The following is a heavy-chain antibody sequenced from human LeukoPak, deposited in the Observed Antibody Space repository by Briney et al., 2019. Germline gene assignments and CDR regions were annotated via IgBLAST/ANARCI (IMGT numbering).Heavy chain of an antibody. CDR1: GYSISSGYY. V-gene: IGHV4-38-2*01. J-gene: IGHJ4*02. D-gene: IGHD1-1*01. CDR3: AEVERRNY. Sequence: SETLSLTCAVSGYSISSGYYWGWIRQPPGKGLEWIGSIYHSGSTYYNPSFKSRVTISVDTSKNQFSLKLRSVTAADTAVYYCAEVERRNYWGQGTLVTVSS. CDR2: IYHSGST.